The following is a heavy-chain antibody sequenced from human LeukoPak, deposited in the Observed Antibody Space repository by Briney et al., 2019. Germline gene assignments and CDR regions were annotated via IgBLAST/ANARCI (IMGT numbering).Heavy chain of an antibody. CDR1: GGSISSGGYY. V-gene: IGHV4-31*03. CDR2: IYYSGST. Sequence: SETLSLTCTVSGGSISSGGYYWSWIRQHPGKGLEWIGYIYYSGSTYYNPSLKSRVTISVDTSKNQFSLKLSSVTAADSAVYYCARDPRRITMVRGVMVWGQGTLVTVSS. CDR3: ARDPRRITMVRGVMV. J-gene: IGHJ4*02. D-gene: IGHD3-10*01.